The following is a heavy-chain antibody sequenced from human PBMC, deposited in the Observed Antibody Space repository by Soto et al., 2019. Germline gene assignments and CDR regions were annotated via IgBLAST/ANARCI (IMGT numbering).Heavy chain of an antibody. CDR3: AIPADRVVTAVHYVLEF. CDR2: IYYSGST. D-gene: IGHD2-2*01. J-gene: IGHJ4*02. Sequence: VVGGNIVNLCCSWILQNTGKGLEWIGYIYYSGSTSYNPSLKSRVTISVDTSKNQFSLKLSSVTAADTAVYYCAIPADRVVTAVHYVLEFWGQGT. V-gene: IGHV4-59*11. CDR1: GGNIVNLC.